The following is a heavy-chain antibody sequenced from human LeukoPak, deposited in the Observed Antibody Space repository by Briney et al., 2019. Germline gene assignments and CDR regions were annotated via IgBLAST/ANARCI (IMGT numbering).Heavy chain of an antibody. J-gene: IGHJ4*02. CDR1: GGSISSGGYY. V-gene: IGHV4-30-2*01. D-gene: IGHD2-2*01. Sequence: SETLSLTCTVSGGSISSGGYYWSWIRQPPGKGLEWIGYIYHSGSTYYNLSLKSRVTISVDRSKNQFSLKLSSVTAADTAVYYCARLDSLSTRGAFDYWGQGTLVTVSS. CDR2: IYHSGST. CDR3: ARLDSLSTRGAFDY.